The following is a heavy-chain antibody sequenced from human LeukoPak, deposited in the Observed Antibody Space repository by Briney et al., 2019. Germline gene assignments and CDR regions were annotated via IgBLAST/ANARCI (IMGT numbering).Heavy chain of an antibody. D-gene: IGHD2-15*01. Sequence: PSETLSLTCTVSGGSISSYYWSWIRQPPGKGLEWIGYIYYSWSTNYNPSLESRVTISVDTSKNQFSLKLSSVTAADTAVYYCARAKMVAAIDYWGQGTLVTVSS. CDR2: IYYSWST. J-gene: IGHJ4*02. CDR1: GGSISSYY. CDR3: ARAKMVAAIDY. V-gene: IGHV4-59*01.